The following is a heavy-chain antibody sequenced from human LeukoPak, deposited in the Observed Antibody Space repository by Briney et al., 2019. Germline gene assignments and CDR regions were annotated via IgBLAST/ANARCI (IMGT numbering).Heavy chain of an antibody. J-gene: IGHJ3*02. CDR1: GGXISSSSYY. D-gene: IGHD5-24*01. CDR3: ARHHISGWLQSAFDI. Sequence: SETLSLTCTVSGGXISSSSYYWGWIRQPPGKGLEWIGSVYESGSTHYNPSLKSRVTISVDTSKNQFSLKLSSVTAADTAVYHCARHHISGWLQSAFDIWGQGTMVTVSA. V-gene: IGHV4-39*01. CDR2: VYESGST.